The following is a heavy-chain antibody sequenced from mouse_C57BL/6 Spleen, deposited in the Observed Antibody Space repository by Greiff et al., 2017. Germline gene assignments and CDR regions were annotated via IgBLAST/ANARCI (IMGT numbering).Heavy chain of an antibody. CDR2: ISSGGSYT. CDR3: ARHVNYGTYVYAIDY. Sequence: EVMLVESGGDLVKPGGSLKLSCAASGFTFSSYGMSWVRQTPDKRLEWVATISSGGSYTYYPDSVKGRFTISRDNAKNNLYLQMSSLKSEDTAMYYCARHVNYGTYVYAIDYWGQGPSVTVSS. CDR1: GFTFSSYG. D-gene: IGHD2-1*01. J-gene: IGHJ4*01. V-gene: IGHV5-6*02.